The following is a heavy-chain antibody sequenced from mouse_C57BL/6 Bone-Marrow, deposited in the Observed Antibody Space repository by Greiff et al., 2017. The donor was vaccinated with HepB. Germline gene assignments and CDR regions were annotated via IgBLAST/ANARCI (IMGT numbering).Heavy chain of an antibody. CDR2: IYPGSGST. CDR3: SMGRYYGYFYYAMDY. Sequence: VQLQQPGAELVKPGASVKMSCKASGYTFTSYWITWVKQRPGQGLEWIGDIYPGSGSTNYNEKFKSKATLTVDTSSSTAYIQLSSLTSEDSAVYSSSMGRYYGYFYYAMDYWCQGTSSTVSS. CDR1: GYTFTSYW. D-gene: IGHD2-2*01. V-gene: IGHV1-55*01. J-gene: IGHJ4*01.